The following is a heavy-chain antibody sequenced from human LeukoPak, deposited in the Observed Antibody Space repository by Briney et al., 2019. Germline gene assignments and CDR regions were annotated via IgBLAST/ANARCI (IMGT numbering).Heavy chain of an antibody. V-gene: IGHV4-34*01. CDR1: GGSFSGYY. CDR2: INHSGSA. J-gene: IGHJ4*02. CDR3: AREGRVTMVRGVIIPYYFDY. D-gene: IGHD3-10*01. Sequence: SETLSLTCAVYGGSFSGYYWSWIRQPPGKGLEWIGEINHSGSANYNPSLKSRVTISVDTSKNQFSLKLSSVTAADTAVYYCAREGRVTMVRGVIIPYYFDYWGQGTLVTVSS.